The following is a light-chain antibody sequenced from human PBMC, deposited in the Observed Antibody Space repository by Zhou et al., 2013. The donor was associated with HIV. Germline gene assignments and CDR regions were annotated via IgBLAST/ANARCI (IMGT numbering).Light chain of an antibody. CDR2: AAS. Sequence: DIQMTQSPSSLSASVGDRVTITCRASQTIINYLNWYQQKPGKAPKLLIYAASTLQGGVPSRFSGSGSGTDFTLTITGLQPDDLATYFCQQYKSFLLSFGGGTSVEIK. CDR1: QTIINY. J-gene: IGKJ4*01. V-gene: IGKV1-39*01. CDR3: QQYKSFLLS.